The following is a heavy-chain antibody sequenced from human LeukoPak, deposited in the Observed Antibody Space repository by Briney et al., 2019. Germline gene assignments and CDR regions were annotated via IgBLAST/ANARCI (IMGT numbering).Heavy chain of an antibody. V-gene: IGHV1-18*01. Sequence: ASVKVSCKASGYTFTNYGITWVRQAPGQGLEWMGWISGYNGNTKYAQKFQGRVTMTTDTSTSTAYMELRSLRSDDTAVYYCASNTGSDSSGYAYWGQGTLVTVSS. CDR3: ASNTGSDSSGYAY. CDR1: GYTFTNYG. CDR2: ISGYNGNT. D-gene: IGHD3-22*01. J-gene: IGHJ4*02.